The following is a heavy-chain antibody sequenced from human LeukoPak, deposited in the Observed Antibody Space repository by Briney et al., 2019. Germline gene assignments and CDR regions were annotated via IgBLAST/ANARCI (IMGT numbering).Heavy chain of an antibody. V-gene: IGHV3-21*01. Sequence: PGGSLRLSCAASGFTFSSYSMNWVRQAPGKGLEWVSSISSSSSYIYYADSVKGRFTISRDNAKNSLYLQMNSLRAEDTAVYYCARDLVVGATIYYFDYWGQGTLVTVSS. CDR1: GFTFSSYS. D-gene: IGHD1-26*01. CDR3: ARDLVVGATIYYFDY. J-gene: IGHJ4*02. CDR2: ISSSSSYI.